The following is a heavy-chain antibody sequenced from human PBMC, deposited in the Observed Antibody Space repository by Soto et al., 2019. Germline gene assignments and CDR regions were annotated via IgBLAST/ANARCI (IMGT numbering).Heavy chain of an antibody. CDR1: GFTFSSYR. Sequence: GGSLRLPCAASGFTFSSYRMHWVRQAPGKGLEWVSYISSSSSTIYYADSVKGRFTISRDNAKNSLYLQMNSLRDEDTAVYYCARQTWDYDFSKVDYWGQGTLVTVSS. D-gene: IGHD3-16*01. V-gene: IGHV3-48*02. J-gene: IGHJ4*02. CDR3: ARQTWDYDFSKVDY. CDR2: ISSSSSTI.